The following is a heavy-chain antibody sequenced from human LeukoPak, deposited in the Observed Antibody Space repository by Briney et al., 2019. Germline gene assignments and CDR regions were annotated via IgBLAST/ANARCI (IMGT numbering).Heavy chain of an antibody. CDR3: ARDGAFRIYDY. J-gene: IGHJ4*02. CDR2: IKQDGNEK. V-gene: IGHV3-7*01. Sequence: GGSLRLSCAASGFTFSDHHIDWVRQAPGKGLEWVASIKQDGNEKYYVDSVKGRFTISRDNARNSLYLQMSSLRADDTAVYYCARDGAFRIYDYWGQGTLVTVSS. D-gene: IGHD3-3*02. CDR1: GFTFSDHH.